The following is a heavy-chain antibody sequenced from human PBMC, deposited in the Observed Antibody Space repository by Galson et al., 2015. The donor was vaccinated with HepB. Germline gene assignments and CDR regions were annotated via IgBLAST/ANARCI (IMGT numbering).Heavy chain of an antibody. CDR2: IYPGDSDS. CDR3: ARKGARFASGWYDY. CDR1: GYNFDNYW. V-gene: IGHV5-51*03. Sequence: QSGAEVKKPGESLKISCRGSGYNFDNYWIGWVRQLPGQGLEWMGIIYPGDSDSRYSPSFEGQVTISADKSINTAYLQWSSLKASDTAIYYCARKGARFASGWYDYWGQGTLVTVSS. D-gene: IGHD6-19*01. J-gene: IGHJ4*02.